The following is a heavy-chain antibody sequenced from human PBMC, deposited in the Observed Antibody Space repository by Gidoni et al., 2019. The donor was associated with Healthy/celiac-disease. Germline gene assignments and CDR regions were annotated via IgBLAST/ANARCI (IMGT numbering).Heavy chain of an antibody. CDR1: GYTFPSYA. J-gene: IGHJ6*02. CDR2: INAGNGNT. Sequence: QVQLVQSGAEVKKPGASVKVSCKASGYTFPSYALHWVRQAPAQRLEWMGWINAGNGNTKYSQKFQGRVTITRDTSAITAYMELSSLRSEDTAVYYCARVVDSYGLGGDYYYGMDVWGQGTTVTVSS. D-gene: IGHD5-18*01. V-gene: IGHV1-3*01. CDR3: ARVVDSYGLGGDYYYGMDV.